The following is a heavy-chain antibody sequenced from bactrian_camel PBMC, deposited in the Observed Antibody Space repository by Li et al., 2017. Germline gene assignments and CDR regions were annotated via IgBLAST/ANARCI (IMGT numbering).Heavy chain of an antibody. CDR1: AYIRIASC. D-gene: IGHD2*01. J-gene: IGHJ4*01. CDR3: AASRSGGYWSFKY. Sequence: HVQLVESGGGSVPAGGSLSISCTTTASAYIRIASCVGWFREAPGKEREAVAEISREDTTWYAGSVKGRSAISRDNAKNTVYLQMNSLKPEDTAMYYCAASRSGGYWSFKYWGQGTQVTVS. V-gene: IGHV3S53*01. CDR2: ISREDTT.